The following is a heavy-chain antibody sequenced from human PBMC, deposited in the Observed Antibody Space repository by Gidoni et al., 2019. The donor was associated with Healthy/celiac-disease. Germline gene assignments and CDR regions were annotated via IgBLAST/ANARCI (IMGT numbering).Heavy chain of an antibody. CDR2: IWYDGSNK. Sequence: QVQLVESGGGVVQPGRSLRLSCAASGFTFSSYGMHWVRQAPGKWLEWVAVIWYDGSNKNYADSVKGRFTISRDNSKNTLYRQMNSLRAEDTAVYYCARETYSGSYYGDYWGQGTLVTVSS. D-gene: IGHD1-26*01. V-gene: IGHV3-33*01. CDR3: ARETYSGSYYGDY. J-gene: IGHJ4*02. CDR1: GFTFSSYG.